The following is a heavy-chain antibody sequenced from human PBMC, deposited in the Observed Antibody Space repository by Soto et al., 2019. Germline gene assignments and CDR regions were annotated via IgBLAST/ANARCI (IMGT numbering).Heavy chain of an antibody. V-gene: IGHV3-23*01. CDR2: ISGSGLTT. Sequence: GGSLRLSCEASGFIFSNHAMSWVRQAPGKGLEWISAISGSGLTTYYADSVKGRFTISRDNSKNTLYLQMNSLRAEDTAVYYCAKSLAAYSSSYWGQGTLVTVSS. D-gene: IGHD6-6*01. J-gene: IGHJ4*02. CDR1: GFIFSNHA. CDR3: AKSLAAYSSSY.